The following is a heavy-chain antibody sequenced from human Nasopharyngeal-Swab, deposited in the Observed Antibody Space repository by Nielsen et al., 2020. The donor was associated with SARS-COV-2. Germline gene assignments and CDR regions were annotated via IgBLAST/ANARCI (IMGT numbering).Heavy chain of an antibody. J-gene: IGHJ4*02. CDR3: ARGDYDFWSGYPRYFDY. V-gene: IGHV3-33*01. Sequence: WIRQPPGKGLEWVAVIWYDGSNKYYADSVKGRFTISRDNSKNTLYLQMNSLRAEDTAVYYCARGDYDFWSGYPRYFDYWGQGTLVTV. D-gene: IGHD3-3*01. CDR2: IWYDGSNK.